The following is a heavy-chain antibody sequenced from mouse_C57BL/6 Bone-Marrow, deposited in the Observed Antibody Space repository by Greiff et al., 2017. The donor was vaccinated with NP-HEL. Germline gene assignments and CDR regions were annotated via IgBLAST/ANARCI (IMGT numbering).Heavy chain of an antibody. J-gene: IGHJ3*01. V-gene: IGHV6-3*01. CDR3: TDYYGSSYGGFAY. Sequence: EVHLVASGGGLVQPGGSMKLSCVASGFTFSNYWMNWVRQSPEKGLEWVAQIRLKSDNYATHSAESVKGRFTISRDDSKSSVYLQMNNLMAEDTGIYYCTDYYGSSYGGFAYWGQGTLVTVSA. CDR2: IRLKSDNYAT. CDR1: GFTFSNYW. D-gene: IGHD1-1*01.